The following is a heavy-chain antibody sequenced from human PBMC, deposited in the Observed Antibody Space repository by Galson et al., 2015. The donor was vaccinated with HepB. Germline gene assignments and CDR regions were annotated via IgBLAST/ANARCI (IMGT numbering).Heavy chain of an antibody. Sequence: SVKVSCKASGYTFTSYYMHWVRQAPGQGLEWMGIINPSGGSTSYAQKFQGRVTMTRDTSTSTVYMELSSLRSEDTAVYYCATTMIVDVHGYYFDYWGQGTLVTVSS. CDR1: GYTFTSYY. V-gene: IGHV1-46*01. J-gene: IGHJ4*02. CDR2: INPSGGST. D-gene: IGHD3-22*01. CDR3: ATTMIVDVHGYYFDY.